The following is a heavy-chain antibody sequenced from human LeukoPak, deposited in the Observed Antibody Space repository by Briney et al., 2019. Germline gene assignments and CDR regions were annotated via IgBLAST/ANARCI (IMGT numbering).Heavy chain of an antibody. CDR2: ISFTGNT. CDR1: GGSISGYY. Sequence: SETLSLTCAVSGGSISGYYWSWIRQSPGKRLEWSAYISFTGNTNYNPSLKSRVTISLDTSKTHSSLTLSSLTAADTAVYYCARSPPGWYYDNSGQYYFDTWGQGALVTVSS. CDR3: ARSPPGWYYDNSGQYYFDT. D-gene: IGHD3-22*01. J-gene: IGHJ4*02. V-gene: IGHV4-59*08.